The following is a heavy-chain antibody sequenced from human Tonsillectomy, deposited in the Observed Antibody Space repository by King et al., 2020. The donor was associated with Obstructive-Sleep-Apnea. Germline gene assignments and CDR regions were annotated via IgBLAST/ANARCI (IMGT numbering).Heavy chain of an antibody. J-gene: IGHJ4*02. D-gene: IGHD3-10*01. CDR2: ISRSDSTI. Sequence: VQLVESGGGLVKPGGSLRLSCAASGFTFSDYYMSWIRQSPGKGLEWVSYISRSDSTIYYADSVKGRFTISRDNGKNSLYLQMNSLRAEDSAVYYCARGDVVRGVITDYWGQGTLVTVSS. CDR1: GFTFSDYY. CDR3: ARGDVVRGVITDY. V-gene: IGHV3-11*01.